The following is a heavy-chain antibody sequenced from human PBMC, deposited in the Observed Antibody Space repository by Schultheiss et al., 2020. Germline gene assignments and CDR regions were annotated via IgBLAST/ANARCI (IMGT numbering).Heavy chain of an antibody. Sequence: GASLRLSCAASGFTFSSHWMHWVRQAPGQGLEWVAHINPDGSEKDYVDSVKGRFTISRDNAGNTLYLEMSSLRAEETALFYCARGHLFFEAWGQGILVTVSS. D-gene: IGHD3-3*02. V-gene: IGHV3-7*01. J-gene: IGHJ5*02. CDR1: GFTFSSHW. CDR3: ARGHLFFEA. CDR2: INPDGSEK.